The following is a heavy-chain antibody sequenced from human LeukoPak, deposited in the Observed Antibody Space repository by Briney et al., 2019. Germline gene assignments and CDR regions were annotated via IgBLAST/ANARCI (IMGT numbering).Heavy chain of an antibody. J-gene: IGHJ4*02. CDR3: ARQLEVDPPSWFGALAFDY. CDR1: GYTFTNYA. V-gene: IGHV7-4-1*02. Sequence: GASVKVSCKASGYTFTNYAMNWVRQAPGQGLEWMGWINTNTGNPTYAQGFTGRFVFSLDTSVSTAYLQISSLKSEDTALYYCARQLEVDPPSWFGALAFDYWGQGILVTVSS. D-gene: IGHD3-10*01. CDR2: INTNTGNP.